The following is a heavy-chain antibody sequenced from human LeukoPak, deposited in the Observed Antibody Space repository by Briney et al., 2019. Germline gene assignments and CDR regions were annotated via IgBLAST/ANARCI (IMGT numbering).Heavy chain of an antibody. Sequence: GGSLRLSCAASGFTLSSYGMHWVRQAPGKGLEWVAFIRYDGSNKYYADSVKGRFTISRDNSKNTPYLQMNSLRAEDTAVYYCAKMGDIVVVPAAILEGDDDYWGQGTLVTVSS. D-gene: IGHD2-2*02. CDR1: GFTLSSYG. J-gene: IGHJ4*02. V-gene: IGHV3-30*02. CDR3: AKMGDIVVVPAAILEGDDDY. CDR2: IRYDGSNK.